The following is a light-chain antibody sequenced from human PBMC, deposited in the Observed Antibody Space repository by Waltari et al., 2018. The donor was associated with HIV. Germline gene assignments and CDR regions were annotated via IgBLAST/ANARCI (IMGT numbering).Light chain of an antibody. Sequence: QSALTQPASVSGSPGQSITISCTGTSSDVGGYNYVSWYQQHPGKATKLMIVEVSNPPSCVINRFSGSKSGNTASLTISGLQVEDEADYYCSSYTSSSTLYVFGTGTKVTVL. CDR3: SSYTSSSTLYV. CDR2: EVS. CDR1: SSDVGGYNY. J-gene: IGLJ1*01. V-gene: IGLV2-14*01.